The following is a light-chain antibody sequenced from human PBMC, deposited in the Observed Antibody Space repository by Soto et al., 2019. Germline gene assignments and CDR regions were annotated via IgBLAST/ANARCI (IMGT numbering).Light chain of an antibody. CDR1: QSVLYSSNNKNY. CDR2: WAS. J-gene: IGKJ1*01. Sequence: DIVLTQSPYSLAVSLVERATINCKSSQSVLYSSNNKNYLAWYQQKPGQPPKLLIYWASTRESGVPDRFSGSGSGTEFTLTIGSLQAEDVEVYYCQQYYSTPRTFGQGTKVDI. CDR3: QQYYSTPRT. V-gene: IGKV4-1*01.